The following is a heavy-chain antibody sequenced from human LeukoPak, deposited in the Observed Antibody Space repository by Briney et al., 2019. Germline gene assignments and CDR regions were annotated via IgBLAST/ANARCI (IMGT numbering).Heavy chain of an antibody. CDR2: IRFDGSNT. V-gene: IGHV3-30*02. J-gene: IGHJ4*02. CDR1: AFTFSSFG. D-gene: IGHD6-6*01. CDR3: AKDPYASSSRGIDY. Sequence: GGSLRHSCAASAFTFSSFGMHWVRQAPGKGLEWVVFIRFDGSNTYYADSVKGRFTISRDNSKNTLYLQMNSLRAEDTAVYFCAKDPYASSSRGIDYWGQGTLVTVSS.